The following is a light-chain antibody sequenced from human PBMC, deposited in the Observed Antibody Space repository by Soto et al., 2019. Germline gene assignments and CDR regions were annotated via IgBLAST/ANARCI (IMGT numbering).Light chain of an antibody. V-gene: IGLV1-40*01. CDR1: SSNIGAGYD. J-gene: IGLJ3*02. Sequence: QSVLTQPPSVSGAPGQRVTISCTGSSSNIGAGYDVHWYQQLPGTAPKLLIYGNSNRPSGVPDRFSGSKSGTSASLAITGLQAEDEADYYCQSHDSSLSGLWVFGGGTQLTVL. CDR3: QSHDSSLSGLWV. CDR2: GNS.